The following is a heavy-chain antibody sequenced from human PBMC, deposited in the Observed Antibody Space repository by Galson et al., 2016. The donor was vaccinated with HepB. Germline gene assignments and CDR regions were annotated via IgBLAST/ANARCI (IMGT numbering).Heavy chain of an antibody. CDR2: MNPNSGNA. CDR1: GYTFTSYD. V-gene: IGHV1-8*01. D-gene: IGHD5-24*01. Sequence: SVKVSCKASGYTFTSYDFNWVRQAPGQGLEWMGWMNPNSGNAAFAQKFQGRVTMTRNTSISTAYMELSSLRSDDTAVYYCARGFRVPNFYYTLDVWGQGTTGTVSS. J-gene: IGHJ6*02. CDR3: ARGFRVPNFYYTLDV.